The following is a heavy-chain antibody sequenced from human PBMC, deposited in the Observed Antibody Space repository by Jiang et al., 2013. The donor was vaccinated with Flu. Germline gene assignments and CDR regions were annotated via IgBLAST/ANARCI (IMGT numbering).Heavy chain of an antibody. CDR1: GFSLSAGVG. J-gene: IGHJ4*02. D-gene: IGHD6-13*01. CDR3: ARRPADGYLSHFDS. Sequence: KPTQTLTLTCSFSGFSLSAGVGGGLDPSRPQERPVEWLAVIFSDDDKRYRPFLENRLTITMDTSRSRVVLMMTNVAPADTATYFCARRPADGYLSHFDSWGQGTLVTVSS. V-gene: IGHV2-5*02. CDR2: IFSDDDK.